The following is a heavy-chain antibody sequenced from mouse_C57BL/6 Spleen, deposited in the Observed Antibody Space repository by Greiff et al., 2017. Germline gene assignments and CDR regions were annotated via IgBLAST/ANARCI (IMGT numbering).Heavy chain of an antibody. CDR1: GYTFTDYN. CDR3: ARRDYYGSKAMDY. V-gene: IGHV1-22*01. J-gene: IGHJ4*01. CDR2: INPNNGGT. D-gene: IGHD1-1*01. Sequence: EVKLQQSGPELVKPGASVKMSCKASGYTFTDYNMHWVKQSHGKSLEWIGYINPNNGGTSYNQKFKGKATLTVNKSSSTAYMELRSLTSEDSAVYYCARRDYYGSKAMDYWGQGTSVTVSS.